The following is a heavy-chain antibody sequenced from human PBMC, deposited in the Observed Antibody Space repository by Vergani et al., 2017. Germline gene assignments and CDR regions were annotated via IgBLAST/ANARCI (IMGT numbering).Heavy chain of an antibody. CDR1: GFTFDDYG. CDR3: ARDLRKGVRRYYYDSSGYYD. D-gene: IGHD3-22*01. CDR2: LNWNGGST. Sequence: EVQLVESGGGVVRPGGSLRLSCAASGFTFDDYGMSWVRQAPGKGLEWFSGLNWNGGSTGYADSVKGRFTISRDNAKNSLYLQMNSLRAEDTALYYCARDLRKGVRRYYYDSSGYYDWGQGTLVTVSS. V-gene: IGHV3-20*04. J-gene: IGHJ4*02.